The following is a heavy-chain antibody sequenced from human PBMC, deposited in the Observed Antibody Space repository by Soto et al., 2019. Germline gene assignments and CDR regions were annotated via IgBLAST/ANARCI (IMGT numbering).Heavy chain of an antibody. CDR2: ISSNGGST. J-gene: IGHJ3*02. V-gene: IGHV3-64D*06. D-gene: IGHD3-22*01. CDR3: VKYYFDSSGYYGLNAFDI. Sequence: LRLSFLASRFTFSTYAMHWVRQAPGKGLEYVSTISSNGGSTYYADSVKGRFTISRDNSKNTLYLQMSSLRAEDTAVYYCVKYYFDSSGYYGLNAFDIWGQGTMVTVSS. CDR1: RFTFSTYA.